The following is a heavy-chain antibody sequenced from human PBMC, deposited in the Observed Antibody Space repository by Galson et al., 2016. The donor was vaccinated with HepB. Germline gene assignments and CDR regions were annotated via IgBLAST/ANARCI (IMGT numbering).Heavy chain of an antibody. Sequence: SLRLSCAASDFTVSRHFMSWVRQAPGKGLEWVSTIYSGGTSFYADSVKGRFTISRDDSKNTLYLQMNSLRAEDTAVYYCAKDRGGRHLWGLHGKDVWGQGTTVTVSS. D-gene: IGHD3-16*01. CDR1: DFTVSRHF. V-gene: IGHV3-53*01. J-gene: IGHJ6*02. CDR3: AKDRGGRHLWGLHGKDV. CDR2: IYSGGTS.